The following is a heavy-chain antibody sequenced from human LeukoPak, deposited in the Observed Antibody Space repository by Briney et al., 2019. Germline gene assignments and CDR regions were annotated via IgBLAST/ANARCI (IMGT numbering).Heavy chain of an antibody. CDR2: INHSGST. V-gene: IGHV4-34*01. J-gene: IGHJ4*02. CDR1: GVSFSGYY. CDR3: ARANRIEDY. Sequence: SETLSLTCVAYGVSFSGYYWSWIRQPPGKGLEWIGEINHSGSTNYNPSLKSQVTISVDTSKNQVSLKVSPVTAADTAVYYCARANRIEDYWGQGTLVTVSS. D-gene: IGHD2-15*01.